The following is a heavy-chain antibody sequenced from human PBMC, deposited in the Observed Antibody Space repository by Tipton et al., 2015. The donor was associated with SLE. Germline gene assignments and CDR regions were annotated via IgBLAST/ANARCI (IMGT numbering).Heavy chain of an antibody. J-gene: IGHJ4*02. V-gene: IGHV4-59*11. CDR3: AREGDPDYFDY. CDR2: IHHSGSA. Sequence: TLSLTCTVSGGSITSHYWSWVRQPPGKGLEWIGYIHHSGSANQNPSLKSRVTISVDTSKNQFSLNLSSVTAADTAVYFCAREGDPDYFDYWGQGTLVTVSS. CDR1: GGSITSHY.